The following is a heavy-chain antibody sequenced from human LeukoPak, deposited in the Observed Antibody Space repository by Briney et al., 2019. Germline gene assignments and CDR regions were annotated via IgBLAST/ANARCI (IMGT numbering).Heavy chain of an antibody. CDR3: ARKQWYCSCWFRGGGFDP. Sequence: SETLSLTCTVSGGSISSYYWSWIRQPPGKGLEWIGYIYYSGSTNYNPSLKSRVTISVDTSKNQFSLKLSSVNAADTAVYYCARKQWYCSCWFRGGGFDPWGQGTLVTVSS. CDR2: IYYSGST. D-gene: IGHD6-19*01. CDR1: GGSISSYY. J-gene: IGHJ5*02. V-gene: IGHV4-59*01.